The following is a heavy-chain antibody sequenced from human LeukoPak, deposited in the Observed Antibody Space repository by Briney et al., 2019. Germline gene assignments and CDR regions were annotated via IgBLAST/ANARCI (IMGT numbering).Heavy chain of an antibody. Sequence: GGSPRLSCAASGFTFSSYAMHWVRQAPGKGLEWVAVISYDGSNKYYADSVKGRFTISRGNSKNTLYLQMNSLRAEDTAVYYCARDGRSGWYFFSSWFDPWGQGTLVTVSS. CDR3: ARDGRSGWYFFSSWFDP. V-gene: IGHV3-30-3*01. D-gene: IGHD6-19*01. CDR1: GFTFSSYA. CDR2: ISYDGSNK. J-gene: IGHJ5*02.